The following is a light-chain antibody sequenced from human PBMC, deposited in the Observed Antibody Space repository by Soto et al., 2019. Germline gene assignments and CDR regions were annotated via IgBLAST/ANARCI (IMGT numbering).Light chain of an antibody. CDR3: QQYDRSWT. J-gene: IGKJ1*01. CDR1: QSVSSSY. CDR2: GAS. V-gene: IGKV3-20*01. Sequence: EIVMTQSPATLSVSPGERATLSCRASQSVSSSYLAWYQQKPGQSPTLLIYGASSRATGIPDRFSGSGSGTDFILTISRLEPEDFAVYYCQQYDRSWTFGQGTKVDIK.